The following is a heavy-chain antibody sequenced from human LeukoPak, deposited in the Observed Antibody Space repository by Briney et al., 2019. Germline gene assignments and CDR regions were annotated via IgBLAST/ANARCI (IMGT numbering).Heavy chain of an antibody. CDR3: ARTDDILTGYSGY. V-gene: IGHV1-69*04. CDR1: GYTFTSYG. J-gene: IGHJ4*02. Sequence: GASVKVSCKASGYTFTSYGISWVRQAPGQGLEWMGRIIPILGIANYAQKFQGRVTITADKSTSTAYMELSSLRSEDTAVYYCARTDDILTGYSGYWGQGTLATVSS. D-gene: IGHD3-9*01. CDR2: IIPILGIA.